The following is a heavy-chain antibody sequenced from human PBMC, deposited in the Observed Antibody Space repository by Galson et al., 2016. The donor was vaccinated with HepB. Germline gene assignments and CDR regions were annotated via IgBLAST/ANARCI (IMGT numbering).Heavy chain of an antibody. J-gene: IGHJ4*02. D-gene: IGHD2-2*01. CDR3: AREGLLGTTSCCKGFDY. V-gene: IGHV4-4*02. Sequence: SETLSLTCAVSGGSITSTNWWSWVRQPPGKGLEWIGEIYHSANTNYTPSLKSRVTMSVDKSTNQFSLKLTSVTAADTAVYYCAREGLLGTTSCCKGFDYWGQGALVTVSS. CDR1: GGSITSTNW. CDR2: IYHSANT.